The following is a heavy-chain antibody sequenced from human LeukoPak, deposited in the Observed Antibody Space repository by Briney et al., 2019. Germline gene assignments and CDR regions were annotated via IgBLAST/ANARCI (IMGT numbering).Heavy chain of an antibody. Sequence: GGSLRLSCAASGFTFSSYSMNWVRQAPGKGLEWVSSISSSSSYIYYADSVKGRFTISRDNSKNTLYLQLNSLRAGDTAVYYCARDGATNFDYWGQGTLVTVSS. CDR2: ISSSSSYI. J-gene: IGHJ4*02. V-gene: IGHV3-21*01. CDR1: GFTFSSYS. CDR3: ARDGATNFDY. D-gene: IGHD1-26*01.